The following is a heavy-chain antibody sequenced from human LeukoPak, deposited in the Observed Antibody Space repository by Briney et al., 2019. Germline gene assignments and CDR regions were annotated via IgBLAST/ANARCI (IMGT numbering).Heavy chain of an antibody. V-gene: IGHV3-7*01. J-gene: IGHJ4*02. D-gene: IGHD2-15*01. CDR3: ARVKVVVAAGFGYYFDY. Sequence: QAGGSLRLSCAASGFTFSSYWMSWVRQAPGKGLEWVANIKQDGSEKYYVDSVKGRFTISRDNAKNSLYLQMNSLRAEDTAVYYCARVKVVVAAGFGYYFDYWGQGTLVTVSS. CDR1: GFTFSSYW. CDR2: IKQDGSEK.